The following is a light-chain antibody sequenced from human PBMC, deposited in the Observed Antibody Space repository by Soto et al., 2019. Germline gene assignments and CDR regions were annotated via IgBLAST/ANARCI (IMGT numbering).Light chain of an antibody. CDR3: QQLNSYPTT. Sequence: IQLTQSPSSLSASVGDRVTITCRASQGISSYLAWYQQKPGKATKLLIYAASTLQSGVPSRFSGSGSGTDFTLTISSLQPEDFATYYCQQLNSYPTTFGPGTKVDIK. J-gene: IGKJ3*01. CDR1: QGISSY. CDR2: AAS. V-gene: IGKV1-9*01.